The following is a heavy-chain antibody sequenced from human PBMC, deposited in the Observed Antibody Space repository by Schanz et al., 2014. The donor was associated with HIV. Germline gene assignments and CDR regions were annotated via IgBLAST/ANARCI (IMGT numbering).Heavy chain of an antibody. V-gene: IGHV3-30*18. CDR1: GFNFNSYG. Sequence: QVQLVESGGGVVQPGRSLRLSCVASGFNFNSYGMHWVRQAPGKGLEWVAVISYDGTKKSYADSVKGRFTISRDNSKNSLSLLIKSLRADDAAVYYCAKDRNYYERKYRGKGNYYYYYGMDVWGQGTTVTVSS. D-gene: IGHD3-10*01. CDR3: AKDRNYYERKYRGKGNYYYYYGMDV. J-gene: IGHJ6*02. CDR2: ISYDGTKK.